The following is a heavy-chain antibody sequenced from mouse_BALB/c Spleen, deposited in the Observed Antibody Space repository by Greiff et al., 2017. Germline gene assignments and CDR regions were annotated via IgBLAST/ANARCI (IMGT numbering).Heavy chain of an antibody. D-gene: IGHD4-1*01. V-gene: IGHV1-7*01. J-gene: IGHJ4*01. CDR3: ARRTGYAMDY. Sequence: VQLVESRAELAKPGASVKMSCKASGYTFTSYWMHWVKQRPGQGLEWIGYINPSTGYTEYNQKFKDKATLTADKSSSTAYMQLSSLTSEDSAVYYCARRTGYAMDYWGQGTSVTVSS. CDR2: INPSTGYT. CDR1: GYTFTSYW.